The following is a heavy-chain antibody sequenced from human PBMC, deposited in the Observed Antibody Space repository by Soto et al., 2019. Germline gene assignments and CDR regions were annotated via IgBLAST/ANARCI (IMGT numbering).Heavy chain of an antibody. V-gene: IGHV3-23*01. Sequence: EVQLLESGGGLIQPGGSLRLSCAASGFTFSSYAMSWVRQAPGKGLEWVSGISASGGTANLADSGGGRCTISRDNSKSTLYLQMNSLRAEDTAVYYCAKLTYPSDSTGYYYERVSGWIDSWGQGTLVTVSS. CDR2: ISASGGTA. J-gene: IGHJ5*01. D-gene: IGHD3-22*01. CDR3: AKLTYPSDSTGYYYERVSGWIDS. CDR1: GFTFSSYA.